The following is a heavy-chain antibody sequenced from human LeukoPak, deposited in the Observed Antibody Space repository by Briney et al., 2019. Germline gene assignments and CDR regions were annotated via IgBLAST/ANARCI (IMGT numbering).Heavy chain of an antibody. CDR3: ARRVYNSGWYIDY. Sequence: GGSLRLSCAASGFTFSTCMNWVRQAPGKGLEWVSYISYTNIIYYADSVKGRFTISRDNAKNSLYLQMNSLRAEDTAVYYCARRVYNSGWYIDYWGQGTLVTVSS. V-gene: IGHV3-48*01. CDR2: ISYTNII. J-gene: IGHJ4*02. D-gene: IGHD6-19*01. CDR1: GFTFSTC.